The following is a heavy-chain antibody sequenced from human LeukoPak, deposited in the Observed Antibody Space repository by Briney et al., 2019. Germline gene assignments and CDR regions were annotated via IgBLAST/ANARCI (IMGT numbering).Heavy chain of an antibody. J-gene: IGHJ5*02. V-gene: IGHV3-74*01. CDR1: GFTFSTYW. CDR3: ATSRGNWFDP. Sequence: PGGSLRLSCAASGFTFSTYWTHWVRQAPGKGLVWVSRINSDGSSTIYADSVKGRFTISRDNAKNTLYLQMNSLRAEDTAVYYCATSRGNWFDPWGQGTLVTVSS. CDR2: INSDGSST. D-gene: IGHD3-10*01.